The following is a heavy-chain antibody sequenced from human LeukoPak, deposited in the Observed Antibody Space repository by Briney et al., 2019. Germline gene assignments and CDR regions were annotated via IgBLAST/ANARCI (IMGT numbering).Heavy chain of an antibody. D-gene: IGHD3-9*01. V-gene: IGHV3-23*01. J-gene: IGHJ4*02. Sequence: GALRLSCAAFGFTFSRYAMSWVRQAPGKGLEWVSAISGSGGSTYYADSVKGRFTISRDNSKNTLYLQMNSLRAEDTAVYYCGKVIDYDILTGYYGSFDYWGQGTLVTVSS. CDR1: GFTFSRYA. CDR3: GKVIDYDILTGYYGSFDY. CDR2: ISGSGGST.